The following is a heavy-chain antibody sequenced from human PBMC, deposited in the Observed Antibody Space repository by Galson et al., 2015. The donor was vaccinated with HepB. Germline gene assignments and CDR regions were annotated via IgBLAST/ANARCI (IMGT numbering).Heavy chain of an antibody. V-gene: IGHV3-74*01. CDR1: GFTFSRSW. CDR3: ASRSHCSSTTCYDGYFEL. CDR2: IHSDGSST. J-gene: IGHJ2*01. Sequence: SLRLSCAASGFTFSRSWMHWVRHAPGKGLVWVSRIHSDGSSTNYADSVKGRFTISRDNAKNTLYLQMNSLRAEDTAVYYCASRSHCSSTTCYDGYFELWGRGTLVTVSS. D-gene: IGHD2-2*01.